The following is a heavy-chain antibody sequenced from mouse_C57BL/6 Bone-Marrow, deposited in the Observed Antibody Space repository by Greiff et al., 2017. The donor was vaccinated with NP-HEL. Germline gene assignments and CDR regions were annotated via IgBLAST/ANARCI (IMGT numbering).Heavy chain of an antibody. V-gene: IGHV14-3*01. D-gene: IGHD3-2*02. Sequence: EVMLVESVAELVRPGASVKLSCTASGFNIKNTYMHWVKQRPEQGLEWIGRIDPANGNTKYVPKFQGKATITADTSSNTAYLQLGSLTSEDTAIYYCAREGAAQATIAYWGQGTLVTVSA. J-gene: IGHJ3*01. CDR2: IDPANGNT. CDR3: AREGAAQATIAY. CDR1: GFNIKNTY.